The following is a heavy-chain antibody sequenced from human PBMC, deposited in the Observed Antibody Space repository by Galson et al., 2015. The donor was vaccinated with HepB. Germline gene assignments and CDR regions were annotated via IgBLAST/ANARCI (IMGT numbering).Heavy chain of an antibody. J-gene: IGHJ4*01. CDR3: ARESPPGDQTSLPSYGSGLSPFDS. CDR2: IKQDGSKK. CDR1: GFTFNHYW. Sequence: SLRLSCAVSGFTFNHYWMSWVRQVPGKGLEWVANIKQDGSKKYYVDSVKGRFTISRDNAVNSLYLQMNSLRAEDTAVYFCARESPPGDQTSLPSYGSGLSPFDSWGHGTQVIVS. V-gene: IGHV3-7*01. D-gene: IGHD6-19*01.